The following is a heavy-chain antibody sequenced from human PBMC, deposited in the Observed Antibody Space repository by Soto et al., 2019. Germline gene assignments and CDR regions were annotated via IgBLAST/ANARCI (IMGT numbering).Heavy chain of an antibody. Sequence: SETLSLTCTVSGGSISSYYWSWIRQTPGKGLEWIGSVYYTETTYYNPSLKSPVTISVETSRNTFSLKVNSVTVADTGIYYCARQRVLSTNMFITSFDPWGQGTLVTVSS. V-gene: IGHV4-59*08. J-gene: IGHJ5*02. CDR1: GGSISSYY. CDR2: VYYTETT. D-gene: IGHD3-10*02. CDR3: ARQRVLSTNMFITSFDP.